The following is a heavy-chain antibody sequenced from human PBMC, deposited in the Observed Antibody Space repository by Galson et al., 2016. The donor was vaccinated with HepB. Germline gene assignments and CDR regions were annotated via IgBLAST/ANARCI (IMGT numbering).Heavy chain of an antibody. CDR2: IYWDDNK. J-gene: IGHJ6*02. D-gene: IGHD1-26*01. CDR1: GFSVSTSGVG. V-gene: IGHV2-5*02. Sequence: PALVKPTQTLTLTCTFSGFSVSTSGVGVGWIRQSPGKALEWLALIYWDDNKRYSPSLKRRLSITKDTSKNQVVLTMTNMDPVDTATYSCVHSRVGATGDYYYGLDVWGQGTTVTVSS. CDR3: VHSRVGATGDYYYGLDV.